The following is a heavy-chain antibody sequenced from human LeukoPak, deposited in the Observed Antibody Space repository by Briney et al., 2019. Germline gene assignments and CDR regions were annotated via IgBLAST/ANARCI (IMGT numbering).Heavy chain of an antibody. CDR1: GFTFSSYG. CDR3: ARDIHSVAFDI. J-gene: IGHJ3*02. V-gene: IGHV3-23*01. CDR2: ISGSGGST. Sequence: GGTLRLSCAASGFTFSSYGMSWVRQAPGKGLEWVSAISGSGGSTYYADSVKGRFTISRDNSKNTLYLQMNSLRAEDTAVYYCARDIHSVAFDIWGQGTMVTVSS.